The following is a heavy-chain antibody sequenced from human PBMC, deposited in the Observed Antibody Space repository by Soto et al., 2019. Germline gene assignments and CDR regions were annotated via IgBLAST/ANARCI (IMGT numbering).Heavy chain of an antibody. V-gene: IGHV1-18*01. CDR1: GYTFTTYG. Sequence: QVQLVQSGPEVMKPGASVKVSCKASGYTFTTYGISWVRLAPGQGLEWLGWISGYNGLTNYAPRFRDRVTLTTDTSTSTTNMELRSLRSDDTAIYFCARDNRKELWVEGLNAMDVWGQGTTVTVSS. CDR3: ARDNRKELWVEGLNAMDV. D-gene: IGHD2-21*01. CDR2: ISGYNGLT. J-gene: IGHJ6*02.